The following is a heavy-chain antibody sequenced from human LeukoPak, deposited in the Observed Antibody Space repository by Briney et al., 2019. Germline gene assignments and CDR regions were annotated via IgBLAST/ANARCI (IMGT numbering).Heavy chain of an antibody. CDR1: GFTFSSYA. D-gene: IGHD2-15*01. V-gene: IGHV3-23*01. CDR2: ISGSGDST. CDR3: AKAGAVVVVVAKLFDY. Sequence: PGGSLRLSCAASGFTFSSYAMSWVRQAPGKGLEWVSAISGSGDSTNYADSVKGRFTISRDNSKNTLYLQMNSLRAEDTAVYYCAKAGAVVVVVAKLFDYWGQGTLVTVSS. J-gene: IGHJ4*02.